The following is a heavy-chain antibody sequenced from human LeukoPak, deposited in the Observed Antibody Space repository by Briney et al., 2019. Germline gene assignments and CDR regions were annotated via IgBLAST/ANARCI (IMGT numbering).Heavy chain of an antibody. CDR1: GYSISSGYY. J-gene: IGHJ5*02. D-gene: IGHD3-10*01. CDR2: IYHSGST. CDR3: ARDSGTSGEVKFDP. V-gene: IGHV4-38-2*02. Sequence: PSETLSLTCTVSGYSISSGYYWGWIRQPPGKGLEWIGNIYHSGSTFYNPSLKSRVTISVDTSKNQISLKLKSVTAADTAVYYCARDSGTSGEVKFDPWGQGALVTVSS.